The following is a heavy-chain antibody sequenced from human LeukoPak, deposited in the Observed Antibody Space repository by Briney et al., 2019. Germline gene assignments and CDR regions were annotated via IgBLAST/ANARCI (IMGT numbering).Heavy chain of an antibody. D-gene: IGHD3-16*02. V-gene: IGHV4-39*07. CDR3: VTSVTVTFTPPAY. CDR1: GGSISSSRYY. Sequence: SETLSLTCTVSGGSISSSRYYWGWIRPPPGKGLEWIGNIYYSGSTYYNPSLKSRVTISVDTAKNQFSLKLSSVTAADTAVYYCVTSVTVTFTPPAYWGRGALVTVSS. CDR2: IYYSGST. J-gene: IGHJ4*02.